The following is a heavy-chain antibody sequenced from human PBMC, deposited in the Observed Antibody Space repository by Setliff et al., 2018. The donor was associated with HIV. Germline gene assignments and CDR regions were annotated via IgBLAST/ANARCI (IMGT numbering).Heavy chain of an antibody. J-gene: IGHJ4*02. CDR2: FIPMFGAT. CDR3: ARELKGVYDSWSSSDPPYYFDN. D-gene: IGHD3-3*01. V-gene: IGHV1-69*06. Sequence: ASVKVSCKASGGTFSRSVFSWVRQAPGQGLQWMGRFIPMFGATKYAQGFQSRVTITADRSTSTVHMELRSLRSEDTAVYYCARELKGVYDSWSSSDPPYYFDNWGQGTRVTVSS. CDR1: GGTFSRSV.